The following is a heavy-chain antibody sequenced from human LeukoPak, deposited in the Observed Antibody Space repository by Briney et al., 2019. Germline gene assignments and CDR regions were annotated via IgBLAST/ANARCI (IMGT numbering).Heavy chain of an antibody. CDR2: LNSDGSST. CDR3: ARVGGSGDFDY. CDR1: GFTFSRYW. V-gene: IGHV3-74*01. Sequence: GRSLRLSCAASGFTFSRYWMHWVRQAPGKGLVWVSRLNSDGSSTTYADSVKGRFTISRDNAKNTLFLQMNSLRAEDTAVYYCARVGGSGDFDYWGQGALVTVSS. D-gene: IGHD3-16*01. J-gene: IGHJ4*02.